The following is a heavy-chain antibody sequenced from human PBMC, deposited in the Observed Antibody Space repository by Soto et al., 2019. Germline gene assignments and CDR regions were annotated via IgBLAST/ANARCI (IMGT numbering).Heavy chain of an antibody. CDR2: ISSSSSYI. CDR3: ARAGDRSSTSCSSYYYYGMDV. J-gene: IGHJ6*02. Sequence: GGSLRLSCAASGFTFSSYSMNWVRQAPGKGLEWVSSISSSSSYIYYADSVKGRFTISRDNAKNSLYLQMNSLRAEDTAVYYCARAGDRSSTSCSSYYYYGMDVWGQGTTVTVSS. CDR1: GFTFSSYS. D-gene: IGHD2-2*01. V-gene: IGHV3-21*01.